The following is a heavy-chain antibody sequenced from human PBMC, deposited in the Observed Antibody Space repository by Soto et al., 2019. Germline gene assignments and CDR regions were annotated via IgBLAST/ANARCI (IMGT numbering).Heavy chain of an antibody. Sequence: QVQLVESGGGVVQPGRSLRLSCAASGFTFSSYAMHWVRQPPGKGLEWVAVISYDGSNKYYADSVKGRFTISRDNSKNTLYLQMNSLRAEDTAVYYCARGVLVPAAIVYYYGMDVWGQGTTVTVSS. J-gene: IGHJ6*02. CDR3: ARGVLVPAAIVYYYGMDV. CDR2: ISYDGSNK. V-gene: IGHV3-30-3*01. CDR1: GFTFSSYA. D-gene: IGHD2-2*02.